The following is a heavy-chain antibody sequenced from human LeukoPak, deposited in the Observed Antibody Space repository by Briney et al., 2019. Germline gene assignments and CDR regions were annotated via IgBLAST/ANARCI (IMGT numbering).Heavy chain of an antibody. CDR1: GFTFSSYA. V-gene: IGHV3-23*01. CDR2: INDSGGST. CDR3: ARAKRNGFDI. Sequence: GGSLRLSCAASGFTFSSYAMSWVRQAPGKGLEWVSSINDSGGSTYYADSVKGRFTISRDNAKNSLYLQMNSLRAEDTAVYYCARAKRNGFDIWGQGTMVTVSS. J-gene: IGHJ3*02.